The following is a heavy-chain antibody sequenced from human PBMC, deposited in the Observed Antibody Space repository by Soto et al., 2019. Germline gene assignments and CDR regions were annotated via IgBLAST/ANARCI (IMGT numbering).Heavy chain of an antibody. CDR3: ARHYCSSTSCYPVYYYYYGMDV. Sequence: EESLKISCSGSGYSFTSYWIGWVRQMPWKGLEWMGIIYPGDSDTRYSPSFQGQVTISADKSISTAYLQWSSLKASDTAMYYCARHYCSSTSCYPVYYYYYGMDVWGQGTTVTVSS. J-gene: IGHJ6*02. D-gene: IGHD2-2*01. V-gene: IGHV5-51*01. CDR2: IYPGDSDT. CDR1: GYSFTSYW.